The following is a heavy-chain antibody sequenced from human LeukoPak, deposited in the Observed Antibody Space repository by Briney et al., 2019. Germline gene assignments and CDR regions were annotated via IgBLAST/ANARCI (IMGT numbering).Heavy chain of an antibody. D-gene: IGHD3-22*01. CDR3: VRGYDSSGYYGDDF. Sequence: GSLRLSCAASGFTFSSYWMSWVRQAPGKGLEWVANIKEDGSEIYYVDSVKGRFIISRDNAKNSLYLQMNSLGAEDTAVYYCVRGYDSSGYYGDDFWGQGTLVTVSS. CDR2: IKEDGSEI. J-gene: IGHJ4*02. V-gene: IGHV3-7*04. CDR1: GFTFSSYW.